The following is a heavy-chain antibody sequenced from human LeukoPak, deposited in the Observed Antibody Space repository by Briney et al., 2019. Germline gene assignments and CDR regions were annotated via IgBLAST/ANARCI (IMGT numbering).Heavy chain of an antibody. J-gene: IGHJ3*02. CDR3: TTDPTRTIFGRDAFDI. CDR1: GFTFSNAW. Sequence: GGSLRLSCAASGFTFSNAWMSWVRQAPGKGLEWVGRIKSKTDGGTTDYAAPVKGRFTISRDDSKNTLYLQMDSLKTEDTAVYYCTTDPTRTIFGRDAFDIWGQGTMVTVSS. D-gene: IGHD3-3*01. V-gene: IGHV3-15*01. CDR2: IKSKTDGGTT.